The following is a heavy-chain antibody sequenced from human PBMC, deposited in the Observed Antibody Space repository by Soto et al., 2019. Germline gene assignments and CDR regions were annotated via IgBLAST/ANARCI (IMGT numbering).Heavy chain of an antibody. J-gene: IGHJ4*02. V-gene: IGHV3-23*01. CDR3: AKERATTTPFDY. Sequence: GGSLRLSCAASGFTFSRDGMNWVRQAPGKGLEWVSLITDNGGSTYYADSVKGRFTISRDNTKNTLFLQMNSLRAEDTAVYYCAKERATTTPFDYWGQGALVTVSS. CDR1: GFTFSRDG. CDR2: ITDNGGST. D-gene: IGHD1-1*01.